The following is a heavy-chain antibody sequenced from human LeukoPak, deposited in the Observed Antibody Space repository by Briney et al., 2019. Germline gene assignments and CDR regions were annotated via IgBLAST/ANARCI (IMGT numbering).Heavy chain of an antibody. V-gene: IGHV1-2*04. Sequence: RASVKVSCKASGYTFSGCYIHWVRQAPGQGLEWMGRINPDSGGTNYAQKFQGWVTMTRDTSISTAYMELSGLTSDDTAVYYCARETSDSSTYYHDYWGQGTLVTVSS. J-gene: IGHJ4*02. CDR3: ARETSDSSTYYHDY. D-gene: IGHD3-22*01. CDR2: INPDSGGT. CDR1: GYTFSGCY.